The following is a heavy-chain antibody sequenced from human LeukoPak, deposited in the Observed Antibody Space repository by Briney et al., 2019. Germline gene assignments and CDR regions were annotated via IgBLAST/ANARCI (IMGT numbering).Heavy chain of an antibody. V-gene: IGHV4-38-2*02. CDR1: GYSISSGYY. Sequence: SETLSLTCTVSGYSISSGYYWGWIRQPPGKGLEWIGEINHSGSTNYNPSLKSRVTISVDTSKNQFSLKLSSVTAADTAVYYCARGSKQQLWLHRYYYMDVWGKGTTVTVSS. D-gene: IGHD5-18*01. CDR3: ARGSKQQLWLHRYYYMDV. CDR2: INHSGST. J-gene: IGHJ6*03.